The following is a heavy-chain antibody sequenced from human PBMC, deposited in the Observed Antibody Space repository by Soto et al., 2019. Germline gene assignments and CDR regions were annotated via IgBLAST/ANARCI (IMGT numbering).Heavy chain of an antibody. CDR2: IDPSDSYT. CDR3: ARHSRRITIFGVVYWFDP. Sequence: VESLKISCKGSCYSFTSYWISGVRQMPGKGLEWMGRIDPSDSYTNYSPSFQGHVTISADKSISTAYLQWGSLKASDTAMYYCARHSRRITIFGVVYWFDPWGQGTLVTVSS. V-gene: IGHV5-10-1*01. D-gene: IGHD3-3*01. J-gene: IGHJ5*02. CDR1: CYSFTSYW.